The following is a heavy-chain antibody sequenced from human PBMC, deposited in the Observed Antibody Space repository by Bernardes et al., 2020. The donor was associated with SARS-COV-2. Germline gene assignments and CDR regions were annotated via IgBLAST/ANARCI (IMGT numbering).Heavy chain of an antibody. CDR2: IHHTGTT. V-gene: IGHV4-59*01. D-gene: IGHD1-26*01. CDR3: ARGEGSYFHMDV. J-gene: IGHJ6*02. Sequence: SETLCLTCTVSGGSISVYYWSWIRQPPGKGLEWIGYIHHTGTTSYNPSLESRVAISVDTSKNQLSLRLNSVTAADTAVYYCARGEGSYFHMDVWGQGTTVTVSS. CDR1: GGSISVYY.